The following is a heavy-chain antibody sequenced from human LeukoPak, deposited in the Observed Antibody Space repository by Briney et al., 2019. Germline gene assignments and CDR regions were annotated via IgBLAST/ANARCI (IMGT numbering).Heavy chain of an antibody. CDR1: GYTLTSYG. Sequence: ASVKVSCKASGYTLTSYGISWVRQAPGQGLEWMGWISAYNGNTNYAQKLQGRVTMTTDTSTSTAYMELRSLRSDDTAVYYCARVWPIRAYYYDSSGYLDYWGRGTLVTVSS. J-gene: IGHJ4*02. V-gene: IGHV1-18*01. D-gene: IGHD3-22*01. CDR3: ARVWPIRAYYYDSSGYLDY. CDR2: ISAYNGNT.